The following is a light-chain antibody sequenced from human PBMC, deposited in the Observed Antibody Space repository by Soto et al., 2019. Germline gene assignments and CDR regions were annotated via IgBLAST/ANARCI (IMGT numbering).Light chain of an antibody. CDR2: TAS. Sequence: DIRMTQSRSSVSASVGDRVTSACRASQGISSWLAWYQQKPGKALNLLIHTASSLQSGVPSRFSGSGSGTDFTLTISSLQPEDFATYYCQQANSFPLTFGGGTKVEIK. J-gene: IGKJ4*01. CDR1: QGISSW. V-gene: IGKV1-12*01. CDR3: QQANSFPLT.